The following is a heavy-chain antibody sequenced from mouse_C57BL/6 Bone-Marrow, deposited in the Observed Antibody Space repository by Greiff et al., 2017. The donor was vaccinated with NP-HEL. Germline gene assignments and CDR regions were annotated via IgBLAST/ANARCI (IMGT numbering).Heavy chain of an antibody. CDR1: GFTFSDYG. Sequence: EVQVVESGGGLVKPGGSLKLSCAASGFTFSDYGMHWVRQAPEKGLEWVAYISSGSSTLYYADTVKGRFTISRDNAKNTLFLQMTSLRSEDTAMYYCARDLIYYGSSPYYFDYWGQGTTLTVSS. D-gene: IGHD1-1*01. V-gene: IGHV5-17*01. CDR2: ISSGSSTL. CDR3: ARDLIYYGSSPYYFDY. J-gene: IGHJ2*01.